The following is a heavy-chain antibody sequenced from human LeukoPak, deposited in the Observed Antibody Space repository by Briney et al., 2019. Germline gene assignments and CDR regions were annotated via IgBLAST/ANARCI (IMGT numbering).Heavy chain of an antibody. D-gene: IGHD2/OR15-2a*01. CDR1: GFTFSSYS. CDR2: ISYDGVNK. V-gene: IGHV3-30*14. Sequence: GGSLRLSCAASGFTFSSYSMHWVRQAPGKGLNWVAFISYDGVNKYADSVKGRFTISRDNSKNTLYLQMNSLRAEDTAVYYCARRAGEYSHPYDYWGQGTLVTVSS. J-gene: IGHJ4*02. CDR3: ARRAGEYSHPYDY.